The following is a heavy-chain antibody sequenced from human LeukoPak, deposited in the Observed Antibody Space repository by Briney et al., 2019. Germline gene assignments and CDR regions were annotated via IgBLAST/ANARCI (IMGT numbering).Heavy chain of an antibody. CDR3: AKSPSSTSPSWIGP. J-gene: IGHJ5*02. D-gene: IGHD2-2*01. V-gene: IGHV3-23*01. Sequence: GGSLRLSCAASGFTFSSYAMSWVRQAPGKGLEGVSAISGSGGSTYYADSVKGRITISRDNSKKTLYLQMNSLRAEDTAVYYCAKSPSSTSPSWIGPWGQGTLVTVSS. CDR2: ISGSGGST. CDR1: GFTFSSYA.